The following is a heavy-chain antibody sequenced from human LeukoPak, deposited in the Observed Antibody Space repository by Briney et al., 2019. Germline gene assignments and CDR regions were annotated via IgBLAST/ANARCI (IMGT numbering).Heavy chain of an antibody. CDR2: LYYSGKT. CDR1: DDSISSSTYY. D-gene: IGHD4-17*01. CDR3: ARVAVTTDSHWFDP. Sequence: PSETLSLTCIISDDSISSSTYYWGWIRQPPGKGLEWIGTLYYSGKTYYNPSLKSRVTISVDTSKNQFSLKLSSVTAADTAVYYCARVAVTTDSHWFDPWGQGTLVTVSS. V-gene: IGHV4-39*07. J-gene: IGHJ5*02.